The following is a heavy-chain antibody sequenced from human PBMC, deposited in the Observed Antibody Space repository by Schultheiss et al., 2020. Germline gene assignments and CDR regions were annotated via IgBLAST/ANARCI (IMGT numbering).Heavy chain of an antibody. CDR1: GGSISSGDYY. CDR3: ARIRERWLPNWELDP. V-gene: IGHV2-70*11. J-gene: IGHJ5*02. Sequence: QTLSLTCTVSGGSISSGDYYWSWIRQPPGKALEWLARIDWDDDKYYSTSLKTRLTISKDTSKNQVVLTMTNMDPVDTATYYCARIRERWLPNWELDPWGQGTLVTGSS. D-gene: IGHD5-24*01. CDR2: IDWDDDK.